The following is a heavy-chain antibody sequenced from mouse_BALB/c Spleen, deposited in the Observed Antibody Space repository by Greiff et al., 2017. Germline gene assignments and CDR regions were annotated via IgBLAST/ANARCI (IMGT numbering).Heavy chain of an antibody. CDR3: ARHGYGSYYAMDY. D-gene: IGHD1-2*01. CDR2: ISSGGGST. V-gene: IGHV5-12-1*01. Sequence: EVKLMESGGGLVKPGGSLKLSCAASGFAFSSYDMSWVRQTPEKRLEWVAYISSGGGSTYYPDTVKGRFTISRDNAKNTLYLQMSSLKSEDTAMYYCARHGYGSYYAMDYWGQGTSVTVSS. J-gene: IGHJ4*01. CDR1: GFAFSSYD.